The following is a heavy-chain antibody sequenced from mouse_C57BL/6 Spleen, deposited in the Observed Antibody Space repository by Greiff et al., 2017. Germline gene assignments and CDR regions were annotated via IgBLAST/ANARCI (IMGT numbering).Heavy chain of an antibody. D-gene: IGHD3-3*01. Sequence: EVQLQQSGAELVKPGASVKLSCTASGFNIKDYYMHWVKQWTEQGLEWIGRIDPEDGATKYAPQFQGKATITADTSSHTAYLQLSSLTSEDTAVYYCTRCGLTFDYWGQGTTLTVYS. CDR2: IDPEDGAT. J-gene: IGHJ2*01. V-gene: IGHV14-2*01. CDR1: GFNIKDYY. CDR3: TRCGLTFDY.